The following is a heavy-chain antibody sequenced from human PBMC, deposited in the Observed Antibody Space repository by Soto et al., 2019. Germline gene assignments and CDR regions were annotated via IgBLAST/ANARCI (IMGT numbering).Heavy chain of an antibody. CDR3: PTTLYGDIVDF. CDR1: GYTFTSYD. J-gene: IGHJ4*02. D-gene: IGHD4-17*01. CDR2: MNPNSRNT. Sequence: QVQLVQSGAEVKKPGASVKVSCKASGYTFTSYDINWVRQATGQGLEWMGWMNPNSRNTGYAQKYQGRVTMTRNTSITTAYMELSSLASEDTAVYYCPTTLYGDIVDFWAQGTLVTLSS. V-gene: IGHV1-8*01.